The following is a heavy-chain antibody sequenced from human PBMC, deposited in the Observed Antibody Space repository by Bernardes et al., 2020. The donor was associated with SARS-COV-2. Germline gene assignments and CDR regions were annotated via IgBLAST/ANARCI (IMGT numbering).Heavy chain of an antibody. J-gene: IGHJ4*02. D-gene: IGHD5-12*01. CDR2: IYYSGST. V-gene: IGHV4-59*08. Sequence: SETLSLTCTVSGGSIISYFWSWIRQPPGKGLEWIGYIYYSGSTDYNPSLKSRVTISVDTSKNQFSLKLSSVTAADTAMYYCARHNEYSAYDSHFDYWGQGNLVTVSS. CDR3: ARHNEYSAYDSHFDY. CDR1: GGSIISYF.